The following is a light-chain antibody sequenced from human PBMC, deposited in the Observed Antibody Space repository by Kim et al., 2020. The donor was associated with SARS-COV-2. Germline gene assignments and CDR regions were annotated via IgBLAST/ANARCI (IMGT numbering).Light chain of an antibody. CDR2: DAS. Sequence: SPGERATLSCRASQSVSRYLAWYQQKPGQAPRLLIYDASNRATGIPARFSGSGSGTDFILTISSLEPEDFAVYYCQQRSNWPPLTFGGGTKVDIK. V-gene: IGKV3-11*01. CDR3: QQRSNWPPLT. J-gene: IGKJ4*01. CDR1: QSVSRY.